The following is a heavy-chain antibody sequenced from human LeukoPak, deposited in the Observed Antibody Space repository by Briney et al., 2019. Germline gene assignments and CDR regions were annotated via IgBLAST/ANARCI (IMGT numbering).Heavy chain of an antibody. V-gene: IGHV4-31*03. CDR1: GGSISSVNYY. D-gene: IGHD1-26*01. CDR3: VTGSYPLQY. Sequence: PSETLSLTCTVSGGSISSVNYYWSWIRQHPGKGPEWIAFFSYTGSTYYNPSLKSRVSISVDTSKNQISLKLSSVTAVDTAVYYCVTGSYPLQYWGQGTLVTVSS. CDR2: FSYTGST. J-gene: IGHJ4*02.